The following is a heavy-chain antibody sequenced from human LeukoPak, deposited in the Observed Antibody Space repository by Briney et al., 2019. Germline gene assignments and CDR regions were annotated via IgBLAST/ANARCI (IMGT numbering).Heavy chain of an antibody. CDR3: ARGVAGDHGWFDP. Sequence: PGGSLRLSCAASGFTVSSNYMSWVRQAPGKGLEWVSVIYSGGSTYYADSVKGRFTISRDNSKNTLYLQMNSLRAEDTAVYYCARGVAGDHGWFDPWGQGTLVTVSS. CDR2: IYSGGST. J-gene: IGHJ5*02. D-gene: IGHD1-14*01. V-gene: IGHV3-66*01. CDR1: GFTVSSNY.